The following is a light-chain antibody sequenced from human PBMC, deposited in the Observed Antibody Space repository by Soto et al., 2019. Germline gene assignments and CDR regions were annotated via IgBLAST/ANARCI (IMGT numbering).Light chain of an antibody. CDR2: AAA. CDR1: QNINNC. CDR3: QRYDSAPFFT. J-gene: IGKJ3*01. Sequence: QVTQSPSSLSASVGDRVTITRPASQNINNCLNWYQQKPGKAPKLLIYAAASLQSGVPSRFSGSGSETDFTLTISSLQPEDVATYYCQRYDSAPFFTFGPGTIVAI. V-gene: IGKV1-39*01.